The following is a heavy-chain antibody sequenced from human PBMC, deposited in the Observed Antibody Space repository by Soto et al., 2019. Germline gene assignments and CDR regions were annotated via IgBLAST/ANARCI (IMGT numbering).Heavy chain of an antibody. Sequence: QVQLVQSGAEVKKPGSSVKVSCKASGGTFSSYAISWVRQAPGQGLEWMGGIIPIFGTANYAQKFQGRVTTTADESTSTAYMELSSLRSEDTAVYYCARDVVVVAATPPHYYGMDVWGQGTTVTVSS. J-gene: IGHJ6*02. V-gene: IGHV1-69*12. CDR1: GGTFSSYA. D-gene: IGHD2-15*01. CDR2: IIPIFGTA. CDR3: ARDVVVVAATPPHYYGMDV.